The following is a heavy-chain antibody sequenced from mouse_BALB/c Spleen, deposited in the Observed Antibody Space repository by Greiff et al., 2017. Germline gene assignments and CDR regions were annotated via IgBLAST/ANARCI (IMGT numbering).Heavy chain of an antibody. CDR2: ISYDGSN. CDR3: ASLRSWFAY. Sequence: VQLKESGPGLVKPSQSLSLTCSVSGYSITSGYYWNWIRQFPGNKLEWMGYISYDGSNNYNPSLKNRISITRDTSKNQFFLKLNSVTTEDTATYCCASLRSWFAYWGQGTLVTVSA. CDR1: GYSITSGYY. D-gene: IGHD2-12*01. V-gene: IGHV3-6*02. J-gene: IGHJ3*01.